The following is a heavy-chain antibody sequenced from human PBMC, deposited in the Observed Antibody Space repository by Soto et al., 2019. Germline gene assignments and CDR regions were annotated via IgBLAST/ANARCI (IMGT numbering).Heavy chain of an antibody. CDR1: GFTFSSDW. CDR2: INSDGSST. V-gene: IGHV3-74*01. D-gene: IGHD3-10*01. J-gene: IGHJ5*02. Sequence: GGSLRLSCAASGFTFSSDWMHWVRQAPGKGLVWVSRINSDGSSTSYADSVKGRFTISRDNAKNTLYLQMNSLRAEDTAVYYCAKLEATRTTWFAGPYNWFAPWGGGTLVTVSS. CDR3: AKLEATRTTWFAGPYNWFAP.